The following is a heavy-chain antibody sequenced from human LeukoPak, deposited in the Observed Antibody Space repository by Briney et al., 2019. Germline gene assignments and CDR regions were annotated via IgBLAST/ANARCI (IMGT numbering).Heavy chain of an antibody. CDR1: GVSIRSLSYY. Sequence: SETLSLTCTVSGVSIRSLSYYWAWIRQSPGKGLEWIGSIFYSGGTYDNPSLKSRVTISVDTSKNQFSLKLSSVTAADTAVYYCARGAGESWQPFDYWGQGTLVTVSS. J-gene: IGHJ4*02. D-gene: IGHD1-26*01. V-gene: IGHV4-39*07. CDR3: ARGAGESWQPFDY. CDR2: IFYSGGT.